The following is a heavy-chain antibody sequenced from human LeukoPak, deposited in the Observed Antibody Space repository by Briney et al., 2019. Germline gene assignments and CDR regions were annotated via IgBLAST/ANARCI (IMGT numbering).Heavy chain of an antibody. J-gene: IGHJ3*02. V-gene: IGHV4-61*02. Sequence: LSETLSLTCTVSGDSISSGDYYWSWIRQPAGKGLEWIGRISSSGSTNYNPSLKSQVTRSLDTTKNQFSLKLSSVTAADTAVYFCARGPYSYDSSGAFDIWGQGTMVTVSS. CDR3: ARGPYSYDSSGAFDI. CDR2: ISSSGST. D-gene: IGHD3-22*01. CDR1: GDSISSGDYY.